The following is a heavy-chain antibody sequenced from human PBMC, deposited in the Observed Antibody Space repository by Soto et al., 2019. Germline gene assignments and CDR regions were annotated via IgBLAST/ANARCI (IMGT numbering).Heavy chain of an antibody. CDR3: ASMGYHYGSGSYPLDY. D-gene: IGHD3-10*01. J-gene: IGHJ4*02. CDR2: MYNSGST. Sequence: SLTCTVSGGSISSYYWTWIRQPPGKGLEWIGFMYNSGSTHYNPSLKSRVTISLGTSKNQFSLNLRSVTAADTAVYYCASMGYHYGSGSYPLDYWGQGTLVTVSS. V-gene: IGHV4-59*08. CDR1: GGSISSYY.